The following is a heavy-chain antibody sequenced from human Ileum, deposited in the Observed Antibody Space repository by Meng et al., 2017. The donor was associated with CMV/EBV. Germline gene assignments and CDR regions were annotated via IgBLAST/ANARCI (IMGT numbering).Heavy chain of an antibody. J-gene: IGHJ4*02. CDR3: AREGYTSTYDS. CDR2: ITGSGTGT. Sequence: SCAGSGFTPGNSALSWVRHAPGKGLQWVSCITGSGTGTYYADFVDGHFTISRDNSKNILYLHMNSLRAEDTAIYYCAREGYTSTYDSWGQGALVTVSS. CDR1: GFTPGNSA. D-gene: IGHD3-16*02. V-gene: IGHV3-23*01.